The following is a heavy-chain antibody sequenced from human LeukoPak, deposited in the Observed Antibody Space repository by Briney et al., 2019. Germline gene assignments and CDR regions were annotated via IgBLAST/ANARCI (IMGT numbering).Heavy chain of an antibody. CDR3: AKVAVAGETDY. Sequence: GGSLRLSCAASGFTFSSYGMHWVRQAPGKGLEWVAVISYDGSNKYYADSVKGRFTISRDNSKNTLYLRMNSLRAEDTAVYYCAKVAVAGETDYWGQGTLVTVSS. J-gene: IGHJ4*02. CDR2: ISYDGSNK. D-gene: IGHD6-19*01. V-gene: IGHV3-30*18. CDR1: GFTFSSYG.